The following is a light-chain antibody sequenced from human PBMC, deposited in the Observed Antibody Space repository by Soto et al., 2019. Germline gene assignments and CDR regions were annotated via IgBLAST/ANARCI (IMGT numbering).Light chain of an antibody. Sequence: ELTQTPSVSAAPGQAARITCGGNNIGIKTVHWYQQKPGQAPVLVVFDDSDRPSGIPERFSGSNSGNTATLTISGVEAGDEADYYCQVWDSTSDHYVFGTGTKV. J-gene: IGLJ1*01. CDR1: NIGIKT. V-gene: IGLV3-21*02. CDR3: QVWDSTSDHYV. CDR2: DDS.